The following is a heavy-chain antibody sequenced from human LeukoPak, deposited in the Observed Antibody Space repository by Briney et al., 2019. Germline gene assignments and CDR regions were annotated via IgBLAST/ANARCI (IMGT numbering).Heavy chain of an antibody. CDR3: SFVDTTMVIDY. D-gene: IGHD5-18*01. CDR2: IRSKANNYAT. CDR1: GLTFSSST. V-gene: IGHV3-73*01. J-gene: IGHJ4*02. Sequence: GGSLKLSCAASGLTFSSSTMYWVRQASGKGLEWVGRIRSKANNYATTYATSVKGRFTISRDDSKNTAYLQMNSLKTEDMAVYYCSFVDTTMVIDYWGQGTLVTVSS.